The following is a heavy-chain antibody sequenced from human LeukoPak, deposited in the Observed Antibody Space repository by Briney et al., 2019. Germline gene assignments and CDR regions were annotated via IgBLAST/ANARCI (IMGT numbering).Heavy chain of an antibody. D-gene: IGHD3-22*01. Sequence: SETLSLTCAVSGYSISSGYYWGWIRQPPGKGLEWIGHIYYSGSTNYNPSLKSRVTISVDTSKNQFSLKLSSVTAADTAVYYCARGLDSIFDYWGQGTLVTVSS. CDR1: GYSISSGYY. J-gene: IGHJ4*02. V-gene: IGHV4-61*01. CDR2: IYYSGST. CDR3: ARGLDSIFDY.